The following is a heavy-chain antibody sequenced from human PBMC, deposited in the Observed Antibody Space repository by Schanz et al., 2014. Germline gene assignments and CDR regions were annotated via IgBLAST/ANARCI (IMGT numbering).Heavy chain of an antibody. CDR1: GFTFSSYA. J-gene: IGHJ4*02. V-gene: IGHV3-30-3*01. CDR3: ASPSGYGGYGTYFDV. D-gene: IGHD1-26*01. Sequence: QVQLLQFGGGVVQPGRSLRLSCAASGFTFSSYAMHWVRQAPGKGLEWVALISNDGSIKYYADSVEGRFTISRDNSRNTLYLQNNSLRTENTAVYYCASPSGYGGYGTYFDVWGQGTLVTVAS. CDR2: ISNDGSIK.